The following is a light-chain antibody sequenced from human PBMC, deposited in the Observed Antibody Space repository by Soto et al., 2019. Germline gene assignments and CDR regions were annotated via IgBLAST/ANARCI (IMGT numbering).Light chain of an antibody. J-gene: IGKJ1*01. CDR1: QSVNNN. V-gene: IGKV3-15*01. Sequence: EIVMTQSPATLSVSPSERATLFCRASQSVNNNLAWYQRKPGQVPRLLFSGASTRAIGVPARFSGSGSGTEFTLTISSLQSEDFAVYYCQQYNNWPPTFGQGTKVDIK. CDR3: QQYNNWPPT. CDR2: GAS.